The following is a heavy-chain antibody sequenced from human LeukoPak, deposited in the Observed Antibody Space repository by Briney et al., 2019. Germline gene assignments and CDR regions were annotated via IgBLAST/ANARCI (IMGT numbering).Heavy chain of an antibody. D-gene: IGHD6-19*01. CDR3: ARGIAVAGTIFDY. V-gene: IGHV1-69*13. CDR2: IIPIFGTA. CDR1: GGTFSSYA. J-gene: IGHJ4*02. Sequence: SVKVSCKASGGTFSSYAISWVRQAPGQGLEWMGGIIPIFGTANYAQKFQGRVTITADESTSTAYMELSSLGSEDTAVYYCARGIAVAGTIFDYWGQGTLVTVSS.